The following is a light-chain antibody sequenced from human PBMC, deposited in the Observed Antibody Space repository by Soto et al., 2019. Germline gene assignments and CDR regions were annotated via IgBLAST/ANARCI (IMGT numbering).Light chain of an antibody. CDR2: DAS. CDR3: QQRSNWPRT. CDR1: QSVSSY. V-gene: IGKV3-11*01. J-gene: IGKJ1*01. Sequence: EIVLTQSPATLSLSPGERATLSCRASQSVSSYLAWYQQKPGQAPRLLIYDASNRSTGIPARFRGSGSGTDFTLTISRLEPEDLAVYYCQQRSNWPRTFGQGTKVEIK.